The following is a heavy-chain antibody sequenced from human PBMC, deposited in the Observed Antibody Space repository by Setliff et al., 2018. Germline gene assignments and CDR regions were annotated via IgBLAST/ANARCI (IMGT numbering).Heavy chain of an antibody. CDR3: ARGSDYYDTGGYLYYFDY. J-gene: IGHJ4*02. CDR1: RGSIYSYF. Sequence: LPLTCTVSRGSIYSYFWSWIRQPPGKGLEWLGYIYHNGNTNYNPSLTSRVTMSVDTSKSQFSLKLRSVTAADTAVYYCARGSDYYDTGGYLYYFDYWGQGTLVTVSS. CDR2: IYHNGNT. D-gene: IGHD3-22*01. V-gene: IGHV4-59*01.